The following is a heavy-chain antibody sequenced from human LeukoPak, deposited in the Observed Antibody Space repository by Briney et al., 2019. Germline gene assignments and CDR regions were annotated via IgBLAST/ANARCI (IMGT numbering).Heavy chain of an antibody. J-gene: IGHJ3*02. V-gene: IGHV3-48*03. D-gene: IGHD3-10*01. CDR2: ISSSGSTI. CDR1: GFTFSSYE. Sequence: GGSLRLSCAASGFTFSSYEMNWVRQAPGKGLEWVSYISSSGSTIYYADSVEGRFTISRDNAKNSLYLQMNSLRAEDTAVYYCARVRGEAFDIWGQGTMVTVSS. CDR3: ARVRGEAFDI.